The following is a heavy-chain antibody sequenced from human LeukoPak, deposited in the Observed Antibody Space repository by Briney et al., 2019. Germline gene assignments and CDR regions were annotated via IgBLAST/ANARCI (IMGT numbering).Heavy chain of an antibody. V-gene: IGHV4-59*11. J-gene: IGHJ4*02. Sequence: SETLSLTCTVSGGSISPHYWTWIRQTPGKGLEWIGYVYYNGLTSYNASLSRRLILSVDTARNQVSLKFTSVTAADTAVYYCTRERSTVTFDYWGQGALVTVSS. CDR1: GGSISPHY. D-gene: IGHD4-17*01. CDR3: TRERSTVTFDY. CDR2: VYYNGLT.